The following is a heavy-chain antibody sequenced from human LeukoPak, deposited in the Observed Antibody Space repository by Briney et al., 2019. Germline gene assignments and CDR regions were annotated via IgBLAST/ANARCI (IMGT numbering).Heavy chain of an antibody. V-gene: IGHV3-64D*06. CDR2: TSSNGGST. CDR1: GFTFSSYA. Sequence: GGSLRLSCSASGFTFSSYAMHWVRQAPGKGLEYVSSTSSNGGSTYYADSVKGRFTISRDNSKNTLFLQMSSLRTEDTAVYYCASPYSGYDYNFDHWGQGTLVTVSS. CDR3: ASPYSGYDYNFDH. D-gene: IGHD5-12*01. J-gene: IGHJ4*02.